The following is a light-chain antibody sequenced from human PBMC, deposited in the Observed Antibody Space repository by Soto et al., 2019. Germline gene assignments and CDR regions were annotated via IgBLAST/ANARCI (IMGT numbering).Light chain of an antibody. CDR2: DVS. CDR1: NTDIGGYNY. CDR3: ISYPSSGTPYV. V-gene: IGLV2-14*03. J-gene: IGLJ1*01. Sequence: QSVLTQPASVSGSPGQSITISCTGTNTDIGGYNYVYWYQHHPGKAPKLLIYDVSNRPSGVSNRFSGSKSANTASLTISGLQAEDEDEYYCISYPSSGTPYVFGTGTKLTVL.